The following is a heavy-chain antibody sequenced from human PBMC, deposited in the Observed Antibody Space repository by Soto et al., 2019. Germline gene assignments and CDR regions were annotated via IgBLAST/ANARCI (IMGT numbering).Heavy chain of an antibody. CDR2: ISAYNGNT. D-gene: IGHD2-8*01. CDR3: ARDIVLMVYANYYYYMDV. V-gene: IGHV1-18*01. J-gene: IGHJ6*03. CDR1: GYTFTSYG. Sequence: ASVKVSCKASGYTFTSYGISWVRQAPGQGLEWMGWISAYNGNTNYAQKLQGSVTMTTDTSTSTAYMELRSLRSDDTAVFYCARDIVLMVYANYYYYMDVWGKGTTVTVSS.